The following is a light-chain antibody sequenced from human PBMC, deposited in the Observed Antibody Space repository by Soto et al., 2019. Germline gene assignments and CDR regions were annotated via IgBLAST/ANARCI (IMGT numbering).Light chain of an antibody. Sequence: QSVLTQPASVSGSPGQSVTLSCTGTSGDVGSFNLVSWYQQHPGKAPNLLIYEVTKRPPGVSSRFSGSKSGNTASLTISGLQAEDAADYYCCAYAGGSIYVLFGGGTKLTVL. V-gene: IGLV2-23*02. CDR3: CAYAGGSIYVL. J-gene: IGLJ2*01. CDR2: EVT. CDR1: SGDVGSFNL.